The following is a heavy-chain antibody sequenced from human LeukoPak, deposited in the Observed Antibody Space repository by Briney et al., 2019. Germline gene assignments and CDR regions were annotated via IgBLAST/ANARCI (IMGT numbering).Heavy chain of an antibody. V-gene: IGHV4-34*01. CDR1: GGSFSGYY. CDR3: ARDRPGGSSLDY. J-gene: IGHJ4*02. D-gene: IGHD6-13*01. Sequence: SETLSLTCAVYGGSFSGYYWSWIRQPPGKGLEWIGEINHCGSTNYNPPLKSRVTKSVDTSKNQFSLKLSSVTAADTAVYYCARDRPGGSSLDYWGQGTLVTVSS. CDR2: INHCGST.